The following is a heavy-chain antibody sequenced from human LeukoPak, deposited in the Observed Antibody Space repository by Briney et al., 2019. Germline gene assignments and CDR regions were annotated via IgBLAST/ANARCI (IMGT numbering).Heavy chain of an antibody. D-gene: IGHD1-7*01. CDR2: ISYDGSDK. CDR3: AKIRVIFNWNYAYYFDY. CDR1: GFTFSSYG. J-gene: IGHJ4*02. V-gene: IGHV3-30*18. Sequence: QPGGSLRLSCAASGFTFSSYGMHWVRQAPGKGLEWVAVISYDGSDKYYADSVKGRFTISRDNSKNTLYLQMNSLRAEDTAVYYCAKIRVIFNWNYAYYFDYWGQGSLVTVSS.